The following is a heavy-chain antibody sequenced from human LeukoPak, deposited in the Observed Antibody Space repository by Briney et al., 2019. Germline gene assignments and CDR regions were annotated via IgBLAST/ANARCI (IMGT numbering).Heavy chain of an antibody. CDR1: GFTFSDYY. CDR3: ARESPFITMIVVPRGYYYGMDV. J-gene: IGHJ6*02. D-gene: IGHD3-22*01. Sequence: GGSLRLSCAASGFTFSDYYMSWVRQAPGKGLEWVANIKQDGSEKYYVDSVKGRFTISRDNAKNSLYLQMNSLRAEDTAVYYCARESPFITMIVVPRGYYYGMDVWGQGTTVTVSS. CDR2: IKQDGSEK. V-gene: IGHV3-7*01.